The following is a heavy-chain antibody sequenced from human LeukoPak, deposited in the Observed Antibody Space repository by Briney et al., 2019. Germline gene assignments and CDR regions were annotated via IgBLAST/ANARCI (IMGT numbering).Heavy chain of an antibody. CDR1: GGSISSYY. Sequence: SETLSLTCTVSGGSISSYYWSWIRQPPGKGLEWIGSMYYSGSTNYNPSLKSRVTISVDTSKNQFSLKLSSVTAADTAVYYCARAVSPYSGSYYFDYWGQGTLVTVSS. CDR2: MYYSGST. V-gene: IGHV4-59*01. D-gene: IGHD5-12*01. CDR3: ARAVSPYSGSYYFDY. J-gene: IGHJ4*02.